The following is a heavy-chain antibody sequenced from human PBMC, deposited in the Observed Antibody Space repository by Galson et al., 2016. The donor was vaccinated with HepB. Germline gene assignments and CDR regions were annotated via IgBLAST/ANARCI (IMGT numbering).Heavy chain of an antibody. D-gene: IGHD3-22*01. J-gene: IGHJ4*02. Sequence: SLTCSVSGDSMSSSSYYHWGWIRQSPGKGLEWIGSIYPSGSTYYNPSLKSRVTISVDASKNQFSLKVTSVTAADTALYFCARGPRVVITTVFDYWGQGTLLTVSS. V-gene: IGHV4-39*01. CDR1: GDSMSSSSYYH. CDR3: ARGPRVVITTVFDY. CDR2: IYPSGST.